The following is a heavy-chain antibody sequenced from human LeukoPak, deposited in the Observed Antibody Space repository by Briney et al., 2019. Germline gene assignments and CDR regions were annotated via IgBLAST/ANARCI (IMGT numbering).Heavy chain of an antibody. CDR2: ISGNGGST. Sequence: PGGTLRLPCSASGFTFSTFGMSWVRQAPGKGLEWVSSISGNGGSTYYADSVKGRFTISRDISKNTLFLQMNSLRADDTAVYYCAKGQLGKDYWGQGTLVTVSS. J-gene: IGHJ4*02. V-gene: IGHV3-23*01. CDR1: GFTFSTFG. D-gene: IGHD7-27*01. CDR3: AKGQLGKDY.